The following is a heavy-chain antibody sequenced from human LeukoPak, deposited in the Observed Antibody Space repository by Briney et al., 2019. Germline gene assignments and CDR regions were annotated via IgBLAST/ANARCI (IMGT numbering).Heavy chain of an antibody. J-gene: IGHJ4*02. Sequence: GGSLRLSCAASGFTFSSYSMNWVRQPPGKGLEWVANIKQDGTEKYYVDSVKGRFTISRDNAKNSLYLQMDSLRVEDTAIYYCAKVANYYYGSGSYYFFEHWGQGTPVTASS. CDR1: GFTFSSYS. CDR3: AKVANYYYGSGSYYFFEH. CDR2: IKQDGTEK. D-gene: IGHD3-10*01. V-gene: IGHV3-7*01.